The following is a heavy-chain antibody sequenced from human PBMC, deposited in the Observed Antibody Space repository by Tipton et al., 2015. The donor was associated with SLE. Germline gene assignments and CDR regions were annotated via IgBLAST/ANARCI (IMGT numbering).Heavy chain of an antibody. V-gene: IGHV4-59*01. D-gene: IGHD6-19*01. CDR2: VYYSGST. Sequence: TLSLTCTVSGGSISSYYWSWIRQPPGKGLEWIGYVYYSGSTNYNPSLKSRVTISVDTSKNQFSLKLSSVTAADTAVYYCAREGLDRCYYYGMDVWGQGTTVTVSS. CDR1: GGSISSYY. CDR3: AREGLDRCYYYGMDV. J-gene: IGHJ6*02.